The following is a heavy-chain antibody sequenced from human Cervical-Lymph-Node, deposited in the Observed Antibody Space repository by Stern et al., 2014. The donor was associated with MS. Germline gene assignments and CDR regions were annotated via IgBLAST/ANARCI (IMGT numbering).Heavy chain of an antibody. D-gene: IGHD4-17*01. J-gene: IGHJ4*02. V-gene: IGHV3-23*04. CDR1: GFTFSSYA. Sequence: EVQLEESGGGLVQPGGSLRLSCAASGFTFSSYAMSWVRQAPGKGLEWVAAISGGGGSTYYGDSVKGRLTISRDNSKNTMYLQMTSLRAEDSAVYYCAKSTVTSLSDYWGQGTLVTVSS. CDR2: ISGGGGST. CDR3: AKSTVTSLSDY.